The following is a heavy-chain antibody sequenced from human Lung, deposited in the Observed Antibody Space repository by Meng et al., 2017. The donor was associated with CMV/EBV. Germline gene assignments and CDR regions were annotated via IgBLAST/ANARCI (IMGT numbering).Heavy chain of an antibody. J-gene: IGHJ4*02. Sequence: SGGSISSYYWSWIRQPPGKGLEWIGYIYYSGSTNYNPSLKSRVTISVDTSKNQFSLKLSSVTAADTAVYYCARVGYDILTGYSYYFDYWGQGTLVPSPQ. D-gene: IGHD3-9*01. CDR3: ARVGYDILTGYSYYFDY. CDR2: IYYSGST. V-gene: IGHV4-59*01. CDR1: GGSISSYY.